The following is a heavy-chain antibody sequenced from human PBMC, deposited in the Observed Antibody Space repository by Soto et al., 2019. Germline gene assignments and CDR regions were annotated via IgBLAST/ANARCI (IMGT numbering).Heavy chain of an antibody. J-gene: IGHJ6*02. Sequence: SETLSLTCTLSGGSIDSSSYYWGWIRQPPGMGLEWIGTIYYSGSTYYNPSLNSRVTISVDTSRNHLSLKLSSVTAAGTAVYYCTRLVGATYYYYGMDVWGQGTTVTVSS. CDR3: TRLVGATYYYYGMDV. CDR1: GGSIDSSSYY. CDR2: IYYSGST. V-gene: IGHV4-39*02. D-gene: IGHD1-26*01.